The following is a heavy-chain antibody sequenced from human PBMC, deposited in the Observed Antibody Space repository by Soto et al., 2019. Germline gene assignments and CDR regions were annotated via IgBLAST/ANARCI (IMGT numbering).Heavy chain of an antibody. J-gene: IGHJ4*02. D-gene: IGHD6-13*01. CDR3: AGRGIAAAGTPFDY. CDR1: GGSFSGYY. CDR2: INHSGST. Sequence: SETLSLTCAVYGGSFSGYYWSWIRQPPGKGLEWIGEINHSGSTNYNPSLKSRVTISVDTSKNQFSLKLSSVTAADTAVYYCAGRGIAAAGTPFDYWGQGTLVTVSS. V-gene: IGHV4-34*01.